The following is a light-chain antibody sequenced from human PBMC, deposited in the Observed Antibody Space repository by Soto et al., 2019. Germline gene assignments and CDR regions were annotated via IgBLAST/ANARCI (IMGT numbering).Light chain of an antibody. CDR3: QTWGTGIRV. V-gene: IGLV4-69*01. Sequence: QLVLTQSPSASASLGASVKLTCTLSSGHSSYAIAWHQQQPEKGPRYLMTLNSDGSHSKGDGIPDRFSGSSSRAERYRTISSLQSEDEADYYCQTWGTGIRVFGGGTKLTVL. J-gene: IGLJ2*01. CDR1: SGHSSYA. CDR2: LNSDGSH.